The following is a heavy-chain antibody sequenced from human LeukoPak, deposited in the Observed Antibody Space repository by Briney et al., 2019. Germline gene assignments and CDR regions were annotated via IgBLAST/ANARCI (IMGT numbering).Heavy chain of an antibody. D-gene: IGHD2-15*01. CDR1: GFTFSSYG. CDR3: AKDPGYCSGGSCSP. Sequence: GGTPRLSCAASGFTFSSYGMHWVRQAPGKGLEWVAFIRYDGSNKYYADSVKGRFTISRDNSKNTLYLQMNSLRAEDTAVYYCAKDPGYCSGGSCSPWGQGTLVTVSS. J-gene: IGHJ5*02. V-gene: IGHV3-30*02. CDR2: IRYDGSNK.